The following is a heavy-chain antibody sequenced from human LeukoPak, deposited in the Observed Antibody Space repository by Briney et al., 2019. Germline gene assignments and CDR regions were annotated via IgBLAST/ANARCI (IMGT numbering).Heavy chain of an antibody. CDR3: AVNYYDSSGYRF. CDR2: INHSGST. CDR1: GGSFSGYY. D-gene: IGHD3-22*01. J-gene: IGHJ4*02. Sequence: PSETLSLTCAVYGGSFSGYYWSWIRQPPGKGLEWIGEINHSGSTNYNPSLKSRVTISVDTSKNQFSLKLSSVTAADTAVYYCAVNYYDSSGYRFWGQGTLVTVSS. V-gene: IGHV4-34*01.